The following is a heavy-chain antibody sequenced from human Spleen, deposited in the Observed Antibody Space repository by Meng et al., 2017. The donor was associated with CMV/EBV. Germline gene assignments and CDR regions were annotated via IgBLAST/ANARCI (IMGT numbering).Heavy chain of an antibody. V-gene: IGHV1-18*01. D-gene: IGHD7-27*01. CDR1: GFTFTKYG. Sequence: ASVKVSCKASGFTFTKYGLGWLRQAPGQGLEWMGWISGYTGKTTYAQKLQGRVTMTTDASTSTAYMELSSLRSEDTAVYYCARDVTGADAFDIWGQGTMVTVSS. CDR2: ISGYTGKT. CDR3: ARDVTGADAFDI. J-gene: IGHJ3*02.